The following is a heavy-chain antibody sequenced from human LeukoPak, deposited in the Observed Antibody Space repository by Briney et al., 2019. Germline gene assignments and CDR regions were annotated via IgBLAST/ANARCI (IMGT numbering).Heavy chain of an antibody. CDR1: GFTFSSYA. CDR2: ISGSGGNT. J-gene: IGHJ4*02. Sequence: GGSLRLSCAASGFTFSSYAMSWVRQAPGKGLEWVSGISGSGGNTYYADSVKGRFTISTYNSNNTLYLQMNSLRAEDTAVYYCARHSRGRWYVFDYWGQGTLVTVSS. V-gene: IGHV3-23*01. CDR3: ARHSRGRWYVFDY. D-gene: IGHD6-13*01.